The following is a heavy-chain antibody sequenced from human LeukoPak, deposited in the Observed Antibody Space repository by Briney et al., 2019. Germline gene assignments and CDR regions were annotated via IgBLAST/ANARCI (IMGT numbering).Heavy chain of an antibody. Sequence: SETLSLTCTVSGGSISSYYWSWIRQPPGKGLEWIGYIYYSGSTNYNPSLKSRVTISVDTSKNQFSLKLTSVTAADTAVYYCARQWQRVAAAGEIDYWGQGTLVTVSS. V-gene: IGHV4-59*08. CDR2: IYYSGST. CDR1: GGSISSYY. CDR3: ARQWQRVAAAGEIDY. D-gene: IGHD6-13*01. J-gene: IGHJ4*02.